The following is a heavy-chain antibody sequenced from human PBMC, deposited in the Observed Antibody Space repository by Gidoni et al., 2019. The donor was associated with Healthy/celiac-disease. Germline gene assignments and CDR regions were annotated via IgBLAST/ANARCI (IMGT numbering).Heavy chain of an antibody. Sequence: EVQLLESGGGLVQPGGSLRLSCAASGFTFSRYAMSWVRQAPGKGLEWVSSISGSGGSTYYADSVKGRFTISRDNSKNTLYLQMNSLRAEDTAVYYCAKDMGAVGASDYWGQGTLVTVSS. CDR1: GFTFSRYA. CDR2: ISGSGGST. J-gene: IGHJ4*02. CDR3: AKDMGAVGASDY. V-gene: IGHV3-23*01. D-gene: IGHD1-26*01.